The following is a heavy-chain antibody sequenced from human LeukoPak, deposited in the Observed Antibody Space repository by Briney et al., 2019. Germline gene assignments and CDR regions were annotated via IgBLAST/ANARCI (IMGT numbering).Heavy chain of an antibody. D-gene: IGHD6-13*01. V-gene: IGHV3-23*01. CDR2: ISGSGGST. J-gene: IGHJ4*02. CDR3: AKAGYSSSWYPGDLDY. Sequence: GGSLRLSCAASGFTFSSYAMSWVRQAPGKGLEWVSAISGSGGSTYYADSVKGRFTISRDNSKNTLYLQMSSLRAEDTAVYYCAKAGYSSSWYPGDLDYWGQGTLVTVSS. CDR1: GFTFSSYA.